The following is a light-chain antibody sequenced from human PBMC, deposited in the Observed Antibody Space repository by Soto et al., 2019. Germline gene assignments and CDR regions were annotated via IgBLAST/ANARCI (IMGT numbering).Light chain of an antibody. V-gene: IGKV1-33*01. CDR2: DAS. J-gene: IGKJ4*01. Sequence: DIQMTQSPSSLSASVGDRVTITCQASQDIKNYLNWYQQKPGKAPNLLIYDASNLKTGVPSRFSGSGSGTHFTFTISSLQPEDIATYFCQHYDHLPPLSFGGGTKVEIK. CDR3: QHYDHLPPLS. CDR1: QDIKNY.